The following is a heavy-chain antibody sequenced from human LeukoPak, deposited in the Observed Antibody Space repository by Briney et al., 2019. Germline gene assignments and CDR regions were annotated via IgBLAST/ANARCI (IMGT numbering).Heavy chain of an antibody. CDR1: GYTFSSYA. CDR2: ISYDGSNK. J-gene: IGHJ3*02. Sequence: GGSLRLSCAASGYTFSSYAMHWVRQAPGKGLEWVAVISYDGSNKYYADSVKGRFTISRDNSKNTLYLQMNSLRAEDTALYYCARVRPGQWLLRDAFDIWGQGTMVTVSS. V-gene: IGHV3-30*04. D-gene: IGHD6-19*01. CDR3: ARVRPGQWLLRDAFDI.